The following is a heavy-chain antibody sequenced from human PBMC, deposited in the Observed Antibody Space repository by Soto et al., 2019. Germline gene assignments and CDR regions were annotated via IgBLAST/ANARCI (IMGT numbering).Heavy chain of an antibody. J-gene: IGHJ6*02. CDR3: ARYSNNWFETEGMDV. CDR1: VASPPTYY. CDR2: IDTSGNT. D-gene: IGHD6-13*01. Sequence: PLETRSLASTVSVASPPTYYRISIRQTSGQGVEWIGLIDTSGNTNYNPSLKSRVNMSVDTSKKQCSLKLTSGNAADKALYYCARYSNNWFETEGMDVWGQGTTVT. V-gene: IGHV4-4*07.